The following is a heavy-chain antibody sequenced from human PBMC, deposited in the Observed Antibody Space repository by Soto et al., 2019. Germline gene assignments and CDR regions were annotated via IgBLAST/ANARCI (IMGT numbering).Heavy chain of an antibody. D-gene: IGHD5-18*01. CDR3: ARGNDGDTAMSSNAFDI. CDR2: ISAYNGNT. J-gene: IGHJ3*02. V-gene: IGHV1-18*01. Sequence: KETWASVKVSCKASGYTFTSYGISWVRQAPGQGLEWMGWISAYNGNTNYAQKLQGRVTMTTDTSTSTAYMELRSLRSDDTAVYYCARGNDGDTAMSSNAFDIWGQGTMVTVSS. CDR1: GYTFTSYG.